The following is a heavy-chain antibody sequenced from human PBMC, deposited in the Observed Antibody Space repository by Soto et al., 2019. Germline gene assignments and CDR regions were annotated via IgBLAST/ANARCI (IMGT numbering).Heavy chain of an antibody. CDR3: AGDQATVTTAMYYYYYGMDV. CDR2: INAGNGHT. D-gene: IGHD4-17*01. CDR1: GYTFVMYA. V-gene: IGHV1-3*01. J-gene: IGHJ6*02. Sequence: QVQLVQSGAEVQKPGASVKVSCKASGYTFVMYAMHWVRQAPGQGLEWMAWINAGNGHTRYSQKFQGRVTITRDTSARTVYMELSSLRFEDTAVYYCAGDQATVTTAMYYYYYGMDVWGQGTTVTVSS.